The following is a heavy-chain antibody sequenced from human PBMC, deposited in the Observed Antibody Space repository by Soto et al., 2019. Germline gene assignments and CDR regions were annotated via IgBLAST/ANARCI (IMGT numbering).Heavy chain of an antibody. Sequence: GGSLRLSCAASGFTFSSYAMSWVRQAPGKGLEWVSAISGSGGSTYYADSVKGRFTISRDNSKNTLYLQMKSLRAEDTAVYYCAKDQEARRCYYDYWGQGTTVTVSS. CDR1: GFTFSSYA. CDR2: ISGSGGST. D-gene: IGHD5-12*01. CDR3: AKDQEARRCYYDY. J-gene: IGHJ4*03. V-gene: IGHV3-23*01.